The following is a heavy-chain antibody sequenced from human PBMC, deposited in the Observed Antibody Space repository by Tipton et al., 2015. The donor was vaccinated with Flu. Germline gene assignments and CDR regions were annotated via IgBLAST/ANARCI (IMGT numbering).Heavy chain of an antibody. CDR3: ARMYYYDSSGYYSDFDY. CDR2: ISAYNGNT. J-gene: IGHJ4*02. Sequence: QMQLVQSGAEVKKPGASVKVSCKASGYTFTSYGISWVRQAPGQGLEWMGWISAYNGNTNYAQKLQGRVTMTTDTSTSTAYMELRSLRSDDTAVYYCARMYYYDSSGYYSDFDYWGQGTLVTVSS. D-gene: IGHD3-22*01. CDR1: GYTFTSYG. V-gene: IGHV1-18*01.